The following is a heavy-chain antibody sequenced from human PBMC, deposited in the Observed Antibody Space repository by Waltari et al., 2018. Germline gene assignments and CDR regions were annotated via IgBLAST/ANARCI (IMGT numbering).Heavy chain of an antibody. CDR1: GETFSGYY. Sequence: QVQLQQWGAGLLKPSETLSLTFAVYGETFSGYYWIWTRHSPGKGREWIGEIQPSGNIHYNPSLKSRLSISGDASKMKFSLKLNSMTAADTAVYYGSRGTDAYKSGNYWGQGTLVSVSS. J-gene: IGHJ4*02. V-gene: IGHV4-34*01. D-gene: IGHD3-10*01. CDR3: SRGTDAYKSGNY. CDR2: IQPSGNI.